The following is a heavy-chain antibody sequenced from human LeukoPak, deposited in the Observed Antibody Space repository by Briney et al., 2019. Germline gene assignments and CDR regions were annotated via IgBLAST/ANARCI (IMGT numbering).Heavy chain of an antibody. CDR1: GFTFSSYS. CDR2: ISGSGGST. V-gene: IGHV3-23*01. Sequence: GGSLRLSCAASGFTFSSYSMNWVRQAPGKGLEWVSAISGSGGSTYYADSVKGRFTISRDNSKNTLYLQMNSLRAEDTAVYYCAKSSAYYYDSSGYYFDYWGQGTLVTVSS. CDR3: AKSSAYYYDSSGYYFDY. J-gene: IGHJ4*02. D-gene: IGHD3-22*01.